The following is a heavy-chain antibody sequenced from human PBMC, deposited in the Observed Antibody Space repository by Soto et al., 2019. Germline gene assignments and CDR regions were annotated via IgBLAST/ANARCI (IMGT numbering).Heavy chain of an antibody. CDR2: IYSGGST. J-gene: IGHJ4*02. D-gene: IGHD3-22*01. V-gene: IGHV3-53*01. CDR1: GFTVSSNY. CDR3: ARIFHYYDSSGLDY. Sequence: GGSLRLSCAASGFTVSSNYMSWVRQAPGKGLEWVSVIYSGGSTYYADSVKGRFTISRDNSKNTLYLQMNSLRAEDTAAYYCARIFHYYDSSGLDYWGQGTLVTVSS.